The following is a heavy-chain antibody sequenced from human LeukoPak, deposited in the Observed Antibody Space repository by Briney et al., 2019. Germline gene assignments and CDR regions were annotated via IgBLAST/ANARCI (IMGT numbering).Heavy chain of an antibody. V-gene: IGHV3-23*01. Sequence: GGSLRLSCAASGFTFSSYAMSWVRQAPGKGLEWVSAISGSGGSTYYADSVKGRFTISRDNSKNTLYLQMNSLRAEDTAVYYCARHWGDYSTSLIDFWGQGTLVTVSS. J-gene: IGHJ4*02. CDR2: ISGSGGST. CDR1: GFTFSSYA. D-gene: IGHD6-6*01. CDR3: ARHWGDYSTSLIDF.